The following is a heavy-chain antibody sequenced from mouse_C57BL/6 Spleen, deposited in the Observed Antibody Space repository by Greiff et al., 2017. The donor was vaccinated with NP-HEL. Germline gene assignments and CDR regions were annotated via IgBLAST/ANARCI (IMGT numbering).Heavy chain of an antibody. Sequence: QVQLQQSGAELARPGASVKLSCKASGYTFTSYGISWVKQRTGQGLEWIGEIYPRSGNTYYNEKFKGKATLTADKSSSTAYMELRSLTSEDSAVYFCARGDYYVSGPAWFAYWGQGTLVTVSA. V-gene: IGHV1-81*01. CDR1: GYTFTSYG. J-gene: IGHJ3*01. CDR2: IYPRSGNT. CDR3: ARGDYYVSGPAWFAY. D-gene: IGHD1-1*01.